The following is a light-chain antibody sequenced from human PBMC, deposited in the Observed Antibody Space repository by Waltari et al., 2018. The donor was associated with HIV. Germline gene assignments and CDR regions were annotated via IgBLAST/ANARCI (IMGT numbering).Light chain of an antibody. J-gene: IGKJ1*01. V-gene: IGKV4-1*01. Sequence: DMEMTQFPDSLAVSLNERATITCKYSQSVLYSSNNKNYLAWYQQKPGQPPKLLIYWASTRESGVPDRFSGSGSGTDFTLTISSLQAEDVAVYYCQQYYSTPWTFGQGTKVEI. CDR2: WAS. CDR1: QSVLYSSNNKNY. CDR3: QQYYSTPWT.